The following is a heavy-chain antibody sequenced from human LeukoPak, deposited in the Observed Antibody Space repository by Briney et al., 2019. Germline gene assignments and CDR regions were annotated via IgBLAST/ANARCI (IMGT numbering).Heavy chain of an antibody. CDR1: GYSISSGYY. Sequence: PSETLSLTCAVSGYSISSGYYWGWIRQPPGKGLEWIGSIYHSGSTYYNPSLKGRVTISVDTSKNQFSLKLSSVTAADTAVYYCARQGRYYDSSGYRIPSNFDYWGQGTLVTVSS. V-gene: IGHV4-38-2*01. D-gene: IGHD3-22*01. J-gene: IGHJ4*02. CDR2: IYHSGST. CDR3: ARQGRYYDSSGYRIPSNFDY.